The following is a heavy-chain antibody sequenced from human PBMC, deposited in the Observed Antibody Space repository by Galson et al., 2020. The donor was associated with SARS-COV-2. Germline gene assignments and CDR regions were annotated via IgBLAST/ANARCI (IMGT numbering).Heavy chain of an antibody. Sequence: SETLSLTCTVSGGSISSSSYYWGWIRQPPGKGLEWIGSIYYSGSTYYNPSLKSRVTISVDTSKNQFSLKLSSVTAADTAVYYCARSPPIALHYYDSSGSPANWFDPWGQGTLVTVSS. CDR2: IYYSGST. D-gene: IGHD3-22*01. CDR3: ARSPPIALHYYDSSGSPANWFDP. CDR1: GGSISSSSYY. V-gene: IGHV4-39*01. J-gene: IGHJ5*02.